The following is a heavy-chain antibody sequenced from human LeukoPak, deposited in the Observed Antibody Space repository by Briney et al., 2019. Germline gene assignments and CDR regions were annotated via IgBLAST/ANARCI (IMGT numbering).Heavy chain of an antibody. CDR2: KSNDGSNK. D-gene: IGHD6-6*01. Sequence: GGSLRLSCAASGFTFSNYAMHWVRQAPGKGLERVTFKSNDGSNKYYAEAVKGRFTISRDNSKNTLYLQMSSLRAEDTAVYYCAKAIHSSSSGVVDYWGQGTLVTVSS. V-gene: IGHV3-30*02. CDR1: GFTFSNYA. J-gene: IGHJ4*02. CDR3: AKAIHSSSSGVVDY.